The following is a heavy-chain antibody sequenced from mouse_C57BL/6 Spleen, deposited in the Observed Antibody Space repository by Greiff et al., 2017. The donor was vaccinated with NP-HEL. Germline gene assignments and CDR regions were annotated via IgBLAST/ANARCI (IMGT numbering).Heavy chain of an antibody. CDR1: GFTFSSYA. CDR3: ARDGYYDGFAY. CDR2: ISDGGSYT. V-gene: IGHV5-4*01. Sequence: EVMLVESGGGLVKPGGSLKLSCAASGFTFSSYAMSWVRQTPEKRLEWVATISDGGSYTYYPDNVKGRFTISRDNAKNNLYLQMSHLKSEDTAMYYCARDGYYDGFAYWGQGTLVTVSA. J-gene: IGHJ3*01. D-gene: IGHD2-3*01.